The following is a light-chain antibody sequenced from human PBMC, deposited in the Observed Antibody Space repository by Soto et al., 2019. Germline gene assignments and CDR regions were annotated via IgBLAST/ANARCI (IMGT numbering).Light chain of an antibody. CDR3: SSYTNNTPRLV. J-gene: IGLJ2*01. Sequence: QSALTQPASVSGSPGQSITISYTGTSSDVGGYNYVSWYQHHPDKAPKLMIYDVNNRPSGVSNRFSGSKSGNTASLTISGLQAADEAAYYCSSYTNNTPRLVFGGGTKLTVL. V-gene: IGLV2-14*03. CDR1: SSDVGGYNY. CDR2: DVN.